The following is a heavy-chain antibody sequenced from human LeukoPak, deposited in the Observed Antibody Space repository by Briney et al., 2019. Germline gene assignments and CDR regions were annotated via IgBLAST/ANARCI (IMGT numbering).Heavy chain of an antibody. Sequence: SETLSLTCIVSGYSISGAYYWAWIRQPPGKGLEWIGNIYHSGFTYYNPSLKSRVTISVDRSKKQISLNLRSVTAADTAVYYCARAHESSGEGAFDIWGQGTLVTVSS. CDR3: ARAHESSGEGAFDI. CDR2: IYHSGFT. CDR1: GYSISGAYY. V-gene: IGHV4-38-2*02. J-gene: IGHJ3*02. D-gene: IGHD3-22*01.